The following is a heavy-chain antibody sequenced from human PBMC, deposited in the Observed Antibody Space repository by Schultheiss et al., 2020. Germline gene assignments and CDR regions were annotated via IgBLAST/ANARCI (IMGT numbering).Heavy chain of an antibody. V-gene: IGHV1-18*01. D-gene: IGHD6-6*01. CDR2: ISAYNGNT. Sequence: ASVKVSCKASGYTFTSYGISWVRQAPGQGLEWMGWISAYNGNTNYAQKLQGRVTMTTDTSTSTAYMELRSLRSDDTAVYYCARDKDSSSPGVFDPWGQGTRVTVSS. CDR1: GYTFTSYG. CDR3: ARDKDSSSPGVFDP. J-gene: IGHJ5*02.